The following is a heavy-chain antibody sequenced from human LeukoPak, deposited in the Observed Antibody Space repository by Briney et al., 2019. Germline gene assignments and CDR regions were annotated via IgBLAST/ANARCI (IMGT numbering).Heavy chain of an antibody. CDR1: GYTFTGYY. Sequence: GASVKVSCKASGYTFTGYYIHWVRQAPGQGLEWMGWINPDNGVTNYAQKFQGRVTMTRDTSISTAYMELSRLRSDDTAVYYCARDYYDSSGYYYVNWFDPWGQGTLVTVSS. D-gene: IGHD3-22*01. J-gene: IGHJ5*02. V-gene: IGHV1-2*02. CDR2: INPDNGVT. CDR3: ARDYYDSSGYYYVNWFDP.